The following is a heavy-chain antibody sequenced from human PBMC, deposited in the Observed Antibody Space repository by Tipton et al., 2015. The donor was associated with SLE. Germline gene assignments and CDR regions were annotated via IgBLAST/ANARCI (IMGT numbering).Heavy chain of an antibody. CDR2: INHSGST. V-gene: IGHV4-34*01. J-gene: IGHJ5*02. Sequence: LRLSCAVSGGSFTMYYWSWIRQSPGKGLEWIGEINHSGSTNYNPSLKARVTLSADTSKNQVSLRLTSVTAADTAVYYCATEGGNWFDPWGQGIRVTVSS. CDR1: GGSFTMYY. CDR3: ATEGGNWFDP. D-gene: IGHD2-15*01.